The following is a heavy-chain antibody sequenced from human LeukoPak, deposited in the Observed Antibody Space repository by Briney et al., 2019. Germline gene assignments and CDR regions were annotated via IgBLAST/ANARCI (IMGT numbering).Heavy chain of an antibody. CDR1: GYTFTGYY. CDR2: LNPDSGAT. J-gene: IGHJ4*02. CDR3: ARIYCSSTNCYFFDY. Sequence: ASVKVSCKASGYTFTGYYMHWVRQAPGQGLEWMGWLNPDSGATNYAQKFQGRVTMTRDTSISTAYMDLSRLRSDDTAIYYCARIYCSSTNCYFFDYWGQGTLVTVSS. D-gene: IGHD2-2*01. V-gene: IGHV1-2*02.